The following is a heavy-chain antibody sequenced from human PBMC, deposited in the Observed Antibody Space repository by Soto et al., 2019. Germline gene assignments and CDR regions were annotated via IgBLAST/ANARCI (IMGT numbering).Heavy chain of an antibody. J-gene: IGHJ5*02. CDR3: AREEDCSGGSCYSFSWFDP. D-gene: IGHD2-15*01. V-gene: IGHV1-69*04. Sequence: GASVKVSCKASGGTFSSYTISWVRQAPGQGLEWMGRIIPILGIANYAQKFQGRVTITADKSTSTAYMELSSLRSEDTAVYYCAREEDCSGGSCYSFSWFDPWGQGTLVTVSS. CDR1: GGTFSSYT. CDR2: IIPILGIA.